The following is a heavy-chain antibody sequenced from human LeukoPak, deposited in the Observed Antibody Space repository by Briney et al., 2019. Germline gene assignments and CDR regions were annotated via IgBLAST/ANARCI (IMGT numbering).Heavy chain of an antibody. CDR3: ARDQYDTWSRRGNFDS. V-gene: IGHV3-30*04. CDR1: GFTFSSYA. CDR2: ISYDGSNK. J-gene: IGHJ4*02. D-gene: IGHD3-3*01. Sequence: GGSLRLSCAASGFTFSSYAMHWVRQALGKGLEWVAVISYDGSNKYHADSVKGRFTISRDNTKNSLYLQMNSLRVEDTAVFYCARDQYDTWSRRGNFDSWGQGTLVIVSS.